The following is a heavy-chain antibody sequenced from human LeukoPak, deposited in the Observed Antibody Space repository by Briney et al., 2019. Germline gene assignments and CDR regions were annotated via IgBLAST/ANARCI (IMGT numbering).Heavy chain of an antibody. CDR2: INYSGST. CDR3: ARRGTSGSWYFFDY. CDR1: GGSISTFY. V-gene: IGHV4-59*08. J-gene: IGHJ4*02. D-gene: IGHD6-13*01. Sequence: SETLSLTCTVSGGSISTFYWSWIRQPPGKGLEWIGYINYSGSTKYNPSLKSRGTISVDTSKNQFSLKLSSVTAADTAVYYCARRGTSGSWYFFDYWGQGTLVTVSS.